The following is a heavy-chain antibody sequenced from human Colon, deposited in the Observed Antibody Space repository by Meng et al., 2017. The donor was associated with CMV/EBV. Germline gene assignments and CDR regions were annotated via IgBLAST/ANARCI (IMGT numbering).Heavy chain of an antibody. J-gene: IGHJ4*02. CDR3: AKRTVLVPADLGPREFYFDR. V-gene: IGHV3-30*02. CDR2: IRYDGSIK. Sequence: GESLKISCTASGFAFGDYTMNWVRQTPDKGLDWVAFIRYDGSIKFYADSVKGRFTISRDNSKNTLYLEMNSLRAEDTALYYCAKRTVLVPADLGPREFYFDRWGQGTLVTVSS. CDR1: GFAFGDYT. D-gene: IGHD2-2*01.